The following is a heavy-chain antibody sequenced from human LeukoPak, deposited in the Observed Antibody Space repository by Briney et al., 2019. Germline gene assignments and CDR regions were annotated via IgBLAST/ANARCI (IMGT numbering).Heavy chain of an antibody. CDR2: MNPNSGNT. CDR1: RYTFTSYD. Sequence: ASVKVSCKASRYTFTSYDINWVRQATGQGLEWMGWMNPNSGNTGYAQKFQGRVTMTRSTPINTAYMELNSLTSEDTAVYYCARSSVGARRRIDYWGQGTLVTVSS. CDR3: ARSSVGARRRIDY. D-gene: IGHD1-26*01. J-gene: IGHJ4*02. V-gene: IGHV1-8*01.